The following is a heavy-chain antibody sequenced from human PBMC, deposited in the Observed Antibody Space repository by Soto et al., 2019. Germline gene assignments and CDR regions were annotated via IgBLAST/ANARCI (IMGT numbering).Heavy chain of an antibody. CDR1: GFTFSSYW. V-gene: IGHV3-74*01. J-gene: IGHJ4*02. Sequence: EVQLVESGGGLVQPGGSLRVSCAASGFTFSSYWMHWVRQAPGKGLVWVSRINSDGSSTSYADSVKGRFTISRDNAKNTLYLQMNSLRAEDTAIYYCAWRGAVAGLHYWGQGTLVTVSS. D-gene: IGHD6-19*01. CDR3: AWRGAVAGLHY. CDR2: INSDGSST.